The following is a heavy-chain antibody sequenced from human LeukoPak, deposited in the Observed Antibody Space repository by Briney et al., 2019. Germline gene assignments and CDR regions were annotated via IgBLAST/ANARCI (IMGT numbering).Heavy chain of an antibody. V-gene: IGHV4-4*09. Sequence: PSETLSLTCTVSGGSISSYYWSWIRQPPGKGLEWIGYIYTSGSTNYNPSLKSRVTISVDTSKNQFSLKLSSVTAADTAVYYCARLPVAAGQRPKNYYYYYMDVWGKGTTVTVSS. CDR3: ARLPVAAGQRPKNYYYYYMDV. J-gene: IGHJ6*03. CDR2: IYTSGST. D-gene: IGHD6-13*01. CDR1: GGSISSYY.